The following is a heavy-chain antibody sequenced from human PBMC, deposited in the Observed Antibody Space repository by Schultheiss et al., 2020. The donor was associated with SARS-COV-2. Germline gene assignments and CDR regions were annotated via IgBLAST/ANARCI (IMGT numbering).Heavy chain of an antibody. J-gene: IGHJ4*02. D-gene: IGHD1-26*01. Sequence: GGSLRLSCAASGFTFSSYTMSWVRQAPGKGLEWVAVISYDGSNKYYADSVKGRFTISRDNSKNTLYLQMNSLRAEDTAVYYCARARGIVGALDYWGQGTLVTVSS. CDR2: ISYDGSNK. CDR1: GFTFSSYT. V-gene: IGHV3-30-3*01. CDR3: ARARGIVGALDY.